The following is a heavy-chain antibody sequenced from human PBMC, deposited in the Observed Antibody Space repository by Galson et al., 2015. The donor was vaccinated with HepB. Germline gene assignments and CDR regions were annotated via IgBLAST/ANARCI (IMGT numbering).Heavy chain of an antibody. Sequence: SLRLSCAASGFTFDDYAMHWVRQAPGKGLEWVSGISWNSGSLGYADSVKGRFTISRDNAKNSLYLKMNSLRAEDTALYYCAKDAYCGGDCYGAVGYYYYYMDVWGKGTTVTVSS. CDR2: ISWNSGSL. CDR1: GFTFDDYA. V-gene: IGHV3-9*01. J-gene: IGHJ6*03. CDR3: AKDAYCGGDCYGAVGYYYYYMDV. D-gene: IGHD2-21*01.